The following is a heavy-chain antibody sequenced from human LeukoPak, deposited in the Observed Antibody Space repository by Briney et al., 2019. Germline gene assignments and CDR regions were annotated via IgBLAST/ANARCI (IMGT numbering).Heavy chain of an antibody. D-gene: IGHD6-19*01. CDR3: ATTYSSGWNDY. J-gene: IGHJ4*02. Sequence: GGSLRLSCAASGFTFSSYAMSWVRQAPGKGLEWVSAISGSGGSTYYADSVKGRLTISRDNSKNTLYLQMNSLRAEDTAVYYCATTYSSGWNDYWGQGTLVTVSS. CDR2: ISGSGGST. V-gene: IGHV3-23*01. CDR1: GFTFSSYA.